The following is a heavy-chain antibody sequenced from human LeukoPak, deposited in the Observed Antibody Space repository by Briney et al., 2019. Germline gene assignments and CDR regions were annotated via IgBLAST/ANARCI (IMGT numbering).Heavy chain of an antibody. J-gene: IGHJ4*02. CDR3: ARGDYYGSGSYYRIDY. Sequence: SETLSLTCTVSGGSISSSSYYWGWIRQPPGKGLEWIGSIYYSGSTYYNPSLKSRVTISVDTSKNQFSLKLSSVTAADTAVYYCARGDYYGSGSYYRIDYWGQGTLVTVSS. CDR1: GGSISSSSYY. CDR2: IYYSGST. V-gene: IGHV4-39*07. D-gene: IGHD3-10*01.